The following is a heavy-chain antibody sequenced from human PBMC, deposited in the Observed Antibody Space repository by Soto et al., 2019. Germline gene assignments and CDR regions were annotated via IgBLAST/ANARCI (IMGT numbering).Heavy chain of an antibody. CDR1: GAGDTFSKNA. CDR3: SRVSSIHVYCTGGTFSFDD. J-gene: IGHJ4*02. V-gene: IGHV1-69*01. D-gene: IGHD2-8*02. CDR2: IIPVFGTT. Sequence: QVQLLQSGAEVRKPGSSVTVSCTASGAGDTFSKNAIHWVRQAPGQGLELVGGIIPVFGTTKYAPKFQGRVTVTADGSRSTAYMELTRLRSEDTAMYYCSRVSSIHVYCTGGTFSFDDWGQGTLVTVSS.